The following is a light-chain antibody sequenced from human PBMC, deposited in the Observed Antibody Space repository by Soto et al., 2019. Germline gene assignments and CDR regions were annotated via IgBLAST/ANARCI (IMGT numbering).Light chain of an antibody. J-gene: IGKJ1*01. CDR2: DAS. CDR1: ENINRN. Sequence: EILLTQSPPTLSVSPGEGATLSCRASENINRNLAWYQQKPGQAPRLLIYDASTRATGIPARYSGSGSVTEFTLTISSLQSDDFGVYYCQQSNTWPSFGHGTKVEIK. V-gene: IGKV3-15*01. CDR3: QQSNTWPS.